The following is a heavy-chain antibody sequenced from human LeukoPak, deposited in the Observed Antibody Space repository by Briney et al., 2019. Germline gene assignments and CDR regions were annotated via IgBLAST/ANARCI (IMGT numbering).Heavy chain of an antibody. CDR2: ISYDRSNK. J-gene: IGHJ4*02. V-gene: IGHV3-30*18. CDR3: AKSIVVVPAAIDY. CDR1: GFTFNSYG. D-gene: IGHD2-2*02. Sequence: PGGSLRLSCAASGFTFNSYGIHWVRQAPGKGLEWVAFISYDRSNKYFAESVKGRFTIARDNPKNMVYLQMNSLRAEDTAVYYCAKSIVVVPAAIDYWGQGTLVTVSS.